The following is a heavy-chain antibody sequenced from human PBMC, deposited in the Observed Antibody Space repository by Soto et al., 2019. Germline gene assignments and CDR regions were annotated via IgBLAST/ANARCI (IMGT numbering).Heavy chain of an antibody. CDR3: ARELLNDYIWGSLGF. V-gene: IGHV3-11*01. Sequence: QVLLLESGGDLVKPGGSLRLSCAASGFSLSDHYMAWVRPTPGKGLEWLSYISPSGNTIYYADSVKGRFTVSRDNAKNSLFLQMNTVRAEDTAVYYCARELLNDYIWGSLGFWGQGTLVSVSS. CDR1: GFSLSDHY. J-gene: IGHJ4*02. CDR2: ISPSGNTI. D-gene: IGHD3-16*01.